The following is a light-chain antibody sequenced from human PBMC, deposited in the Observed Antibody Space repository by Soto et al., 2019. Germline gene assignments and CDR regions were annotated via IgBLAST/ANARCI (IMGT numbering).Light chain of an antibody. Sequence: QSVLTQPASVSESPGQSITFSCTGTSSDIGGYNYVSWYQQHPGKAPKLMIYEVSKRPSGVSNRFSGSKSGNTASLTISGLQADDEADYYCSSYTSSSPYVFGTGTKVTVL. J-gene: IGLJ1*01. V-gene: IGLV2-14*01. CDR3: SSYTSSSPYV. CDR2: EVS. CDR1: SSDIGGYNY.